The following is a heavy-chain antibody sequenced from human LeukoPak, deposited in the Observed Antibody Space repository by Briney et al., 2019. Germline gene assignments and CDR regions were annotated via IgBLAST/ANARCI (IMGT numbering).Heavy chain of an antibody. CDR2: IYPGDSDT. J-gene: IGHJ4*02. Sequence: GESLQISCQGSGSSFTSYWIGWVRQMPGKGLEWMGIIYPGDSDTRYSPSFQGQVTISADKSISTAYLQWSSLKASDTAMYYCARRYKRCSGGSCYPYYFDYWGQGTLVTVSS. V-gene: IGHV5-51*01. D-gene: IGHD2-15*01. CDR3: ARRYKRCSGGSCYPYYFDY. CDR1: GSSFTSYW.